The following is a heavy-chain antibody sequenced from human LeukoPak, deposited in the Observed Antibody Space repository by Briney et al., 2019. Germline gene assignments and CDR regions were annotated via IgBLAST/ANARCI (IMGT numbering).Heavy chain of an antibody. CDR3: ARRTGEDVWGSYRYPFDY. V-gene: IGHV4-39*07. Sequence: PSETLSLTCTVSGGSISSSSYYWGWIRQPPGKGLEWIGSIYHSGSTYYNPSLKSRVTISVDTSKNQFSLKLSSVTAADTAVYYCARRTGEDVWGSYRYPFDYWGQGTLVTVSS. D-gene: IGHD3-16*02. CDR1: GGSISSSSYY. J-gene: IGHJ4*02. CDR2: IYHSGST.